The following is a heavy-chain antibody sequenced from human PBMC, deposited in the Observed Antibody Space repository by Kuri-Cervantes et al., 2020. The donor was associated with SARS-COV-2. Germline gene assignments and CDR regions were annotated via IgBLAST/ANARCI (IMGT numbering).Heavy chain of an antibody. J-gene: IGHJ6*02. CDR3: ARERYYSGHYGMDV. V-gene: IGHV3-48*01. D-gene: IGHD3-10*01. Sequence: GESLKISCAASGFTFSDYSMNWVRQAPGKGLEWVSYIGSSSSIIYYADSMKGRFTISRDNAKNSLSLQMNSLRAEDTAVYYCARERYYSGHYGMDVWGQGTTVTVS. CDR2: IGSSSSII. CDR1: GFTFSDYS.